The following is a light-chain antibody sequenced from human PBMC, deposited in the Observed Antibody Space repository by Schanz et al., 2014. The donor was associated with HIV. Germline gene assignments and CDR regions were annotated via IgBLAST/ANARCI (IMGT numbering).Light chain of an antibody. J-gene: IGLJ1*01. Sequence: QSVLTQPPSASGTPGQRVTISCSGTNSNIGNNFAYWYQPPPGTAPKLLIYRNDQRPSGVPDRFSASKSGTSASLAISGLRSDDEADYYCATWDDSLSRYVFGTGTKVTVL. CDR3: ATWDDSLSRYV. CDR1: NSNIGNNF. CDR2: RND. V-gene: IGLV1-47*01.